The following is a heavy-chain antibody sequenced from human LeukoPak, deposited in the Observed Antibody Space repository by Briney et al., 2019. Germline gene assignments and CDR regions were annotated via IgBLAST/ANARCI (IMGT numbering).Heavy chain of an antibody. D-gene: IGHD4-17*01. CDR2: IIPIFGTA. V-gene: IGHV1-69*13. J-gene: IGHJ3*02. Sequence: GASVKVSCKASGGTXSSYAISWVRQAPGQGLEWMGGIIPIFGTANYAQKFQGRVTITADESTSTAYMELRSLRSEDTAVYYCAREKATVTTSGAFDIWGQGTMVTVSS. CDR1: GGTXSSYA. CDR3: AREKATVTTSGAFDI.